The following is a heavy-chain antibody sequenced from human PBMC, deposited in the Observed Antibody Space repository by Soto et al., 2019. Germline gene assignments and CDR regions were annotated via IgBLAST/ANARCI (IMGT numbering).Heavy chain of an antibody. V-gene: IGHV3-64*01. CDR3: ARSIPFGYGMDG. CDR2: ITSNGGNT. CDR1: GFTFRSYA. J-gene: IGHJ6*02. D-gene: IGHD3-3*02. Sequence: GGSLRLSCAASGFTFRSYAMHWVRQAPGKGLEYVSVITSNGGNTDYASSVKGRFTISRDNSKNTLYLQMGSLRAEDMAVYYCARSIPFGYGMDGCSQGTTVTVAS.